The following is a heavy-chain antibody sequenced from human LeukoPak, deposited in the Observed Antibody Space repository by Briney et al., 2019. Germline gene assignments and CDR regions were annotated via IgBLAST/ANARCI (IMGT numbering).Heavy chain of an antibody. CDR2: IYHSGST. CDR3: ARGGPHYVWGSYREYNWFDP. J-gene: IGHJ5*02. D-gene: IGHD3-16*02. V-gene: IGHV4-38-2*02. CDR1: GYSISSGYY. Sequence: SETLSLTCTVSGYSISSGYYWGWIRQPPGKGLEWIGSIYHSGSTYYNPSLKSRVTIYVDTSKNQFSLRLSSVTAADTAVYYCARGGPHYVWGSYREYNWFDPWGQGTLVTVSS.